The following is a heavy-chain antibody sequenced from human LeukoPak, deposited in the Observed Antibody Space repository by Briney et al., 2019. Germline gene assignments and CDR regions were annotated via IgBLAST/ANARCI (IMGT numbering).Heavy chain of an antibody. CDR2: ISWNSGSI. CDR3: AKTYSSSWYISDAFDI. Sequence: AGGSLRLSCAASGFTFDDYAMHWVRQAPEKGLEWVSGISWNSGSIGYADSVKGRFTISRDNAKNSLYLQMNSLRAEDTALYYCAKTYSSSWYISDAFDIWGQGTMVTVSS. J-gene: IGHJ3*02. V-gene: IGHV3-9*01. CDR1: GFTFDDYA. D-gene: IGHD6-13*01.